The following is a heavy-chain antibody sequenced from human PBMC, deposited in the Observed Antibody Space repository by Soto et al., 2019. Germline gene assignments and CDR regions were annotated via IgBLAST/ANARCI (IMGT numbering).Heavy chain of an antibody. CDR1: GFTFSSYG. J-gene: IGHJ6*02. V-gene: IGHV3-33*01. D-gene: IGHD1-26*01. CDR2: IWYDGSNK. Sequence: GGSLRLSCAASGFTFSSYGMHWVRQAPGKGLEWVAVIWYDGSNKYYADSVKGRFTISRDNSKNTLYLQMYSLTAEDTAVYYCARVTVYSNDSTSTYIGIVSWGHGPT. CDR3: ARVTVYSNDSTSTYIGIVS.